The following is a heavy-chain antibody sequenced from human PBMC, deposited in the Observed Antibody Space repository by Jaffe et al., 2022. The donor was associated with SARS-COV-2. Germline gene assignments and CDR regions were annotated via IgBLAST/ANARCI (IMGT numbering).Heavy chain of an antibody. D-gene: IGHD1-26*01. CDR2: IYPGDSDT. CDR3: ATHERGRIVGARA. J-gene: IGHJ3*01. Sequence: EVQLVQSGAEVKKPGESLKISCKGSGYTFTNYWIGWVRQMPGKGLEWMGIIYPGDSDTRYSPSFQGQVTISADKTISTAYLQWSSLKASDSAIYYCATHERGRIVGARAWGQGTMVTVSS. CDR1: GYTFTNYW. V-gene: IGHV5-51*01.